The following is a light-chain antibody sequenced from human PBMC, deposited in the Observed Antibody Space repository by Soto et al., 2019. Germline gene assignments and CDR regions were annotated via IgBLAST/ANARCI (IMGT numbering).Light chain of an antibody. J-gene: IGKJ4*01. Sequence: DIQMTQSPSFVSASVGDSVTITCRASQAVSTWLAWYQQKPGGAPRLLIYAASTLQSGVPSRFSGSGSGTDFTLTIRSLQPEDFETYYCQQSNSFPRTFGGGTKVDIK. CDR1: QAVSTW. CDR3: QQSNSFPRT. CDR2: AAS. V-gene: IGKV1-12*01.